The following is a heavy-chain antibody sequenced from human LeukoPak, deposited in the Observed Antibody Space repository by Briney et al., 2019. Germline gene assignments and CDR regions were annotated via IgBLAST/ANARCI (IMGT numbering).Heavy chain of an antibody. CDR1: GGTFSSYA. J-gene: IGHJ6*03. D-gene: IGHD1-14*01. CDR3: ARDRKGYYYYYMDV. CDR2: IIPIFGTA. Sequence: GASVKVSCKASGGTFSSYAISWVRQAPGQGLEWMGGIIPIFGTANYAQKFQGRVTITADKSTSTAYMELSSLRSKDTAVYYCARDRKGYYYYYMDVWGKGTTVTVSS. V-gene: IGHV1-69*06.